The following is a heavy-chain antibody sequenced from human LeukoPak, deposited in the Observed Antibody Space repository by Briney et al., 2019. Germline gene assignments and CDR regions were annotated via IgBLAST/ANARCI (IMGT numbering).Heavy chain of an antibody. CDR2: INPSGGST. D-gene: IGHD3-10*01. Sequence: ASVKVSCKASGYTFTSYYMHWVRQAPGQGLEWMGIINPSGGSTSYAQKFQGRVTMTRDTSTSTVYMELSSLRSEDTAVYYCARDRVGFGHRYYYFDYWGQRTLVTVSS. CDR1: GYTFTSYY. J-gene: IGHJ4*02. V-gene: IGHV1-46*03. CDR3: ARDRVGFGHRYYYFDY.